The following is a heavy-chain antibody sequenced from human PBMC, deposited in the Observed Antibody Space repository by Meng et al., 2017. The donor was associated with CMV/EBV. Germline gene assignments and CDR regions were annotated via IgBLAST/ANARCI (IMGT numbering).Heavy chain of an antibody. J-gene: IGHJ5*02. Sequence: ASVKVSCKASGYNFTSYYMHWVRQAPGQGLEWMGIINPSGGSTSYAQKFQGRVTMTRDTSTSTVYMELSSLKSEDTAAYYCARESWSITIFGVVIRGWFDPWGQGTLVTVSS. D-gene: IGHD3-3*01. CDR1: GYNFTSYY. V-gene: IGHV1-46*01. CDR3: ARESWSITIFGVVIRGWFDP. CDR2: INPSGGST.